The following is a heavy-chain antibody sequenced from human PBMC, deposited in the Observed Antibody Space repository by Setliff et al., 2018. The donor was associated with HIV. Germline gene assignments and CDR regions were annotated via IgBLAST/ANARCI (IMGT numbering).Heavy chain of an antibody. J-gene: IGHJ6*02. CDR1: GFPFSGYA. Sequence: GGSLRLSCAVSGFPFSGYAMHWVRQAPGKGLEWVAVISYDGSNKYHTDSVKGRFTISRDNSKNTLYLQMNSLRAEDTALYYCAKVAPLPGTMDVWGQGTTVTVSS. V-gene: IGHV3-30*04. CDR3: AKVAPLPGTMDV. D-gene: IGHD1-1*01. CDR2: ISYDGSNK.